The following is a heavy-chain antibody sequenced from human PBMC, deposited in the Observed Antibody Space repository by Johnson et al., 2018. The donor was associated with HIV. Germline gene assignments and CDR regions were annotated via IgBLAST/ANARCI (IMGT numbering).Heavy chain of an antibody. D-gene: IGHD6-13*01. Sequence: VQLVESGGGLIQPGGSLRLSCVASGFTVSNNYMSWVRQAPGKGLEWVSVIYSGGSTYYADSVKGRFTISRDTSKNTLYLQMNSLGAEETAVDYGARGPPSSWYGGAFDIWGQGTMVTDSS. J-gene: IGHJ3*02. CDR1: GFTVSNNY. CDR2: IYSGGST. CDR3: ARGPPSSWYGGAFDI. V-gene: IGHV3-53*01.